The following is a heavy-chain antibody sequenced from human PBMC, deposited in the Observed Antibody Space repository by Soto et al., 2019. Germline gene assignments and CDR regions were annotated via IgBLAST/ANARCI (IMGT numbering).Heavy chain of an antibody. CDR1: GFTFSSYS. CDR2: ISSSSTI. J-gene: IGHJ5*02. V-gene: IGHV3-48*02. D-gene: IGHD2-2*01. Sequence: GGSLRLSCAASGFTFSSYSMNWVRQAPGKGLEWVSYISSSSTIYYADSVKGRFTISRDNAKNSLYLQMNSLRDEDTAVYYCARDGGGIYCSSTSCWFDPWGQGTLVTVSS. CDR3: ARDGGGIYCSSTSCWFDP.